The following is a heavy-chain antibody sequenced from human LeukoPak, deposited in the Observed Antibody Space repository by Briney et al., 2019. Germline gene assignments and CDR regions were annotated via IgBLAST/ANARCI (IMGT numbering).Heavy chain of an antibody. CDR1: GFPFTNYN. J-gene: IGHJ3*02. V-gene: IGHV1-46*01. D-gene: IGHD5-24*01. CDR2: INPSGSST. Sequence: ASVKVSCKASGFPFTNYNLHWVRQAPGQRLGWIGIINPSGSSTNYAQNFQGRVTMTRDKSTSTVYMELSSLRSEDRAVYYCVRVRDGYNDAYDIWGEGTMVTVPS. CDR3: VRVRDGYNDAYDI.